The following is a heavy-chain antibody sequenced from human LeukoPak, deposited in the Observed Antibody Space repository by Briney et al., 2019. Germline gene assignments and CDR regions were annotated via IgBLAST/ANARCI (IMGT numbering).Heavy chain of an antibody. D-gene: IGHD2-2*01. J-gene: IGHJ4*03. V-gene: IGHV3-66*01. CDR3: KRVQGSACCFDY. CDR1: GFTVNSNY. CDR2: LYSGGNK. Sequence: PGGSLRLSCAASGFTVNSNYMSWVRHAPGQGLVWVSVLYSGGNKYYADSVKGRFTISRDNSKTTQYLQRNSRRADDTAYYYCKRVQGSACCFDYWGQGALVTVSS.